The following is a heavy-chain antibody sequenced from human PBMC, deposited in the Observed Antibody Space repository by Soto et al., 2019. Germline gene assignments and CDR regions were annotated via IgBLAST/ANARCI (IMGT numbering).Heavy chain of an antibody. Sequence: SGFTFSSYPMNWVRQVPGKGLEWVSAISVSGDRTYYADSVQGRFTISRDNSKNTLYLQVNSLRAEDMAVYYCAKESPAPPPIWGQGTMVTVSS. CDR3: AKESPAPPPI. CDR2: ISVSGDRT. V-gene: IGHV3-23*01. J-gene: IGHJ3*02. CDR1: GFTFSSYP.